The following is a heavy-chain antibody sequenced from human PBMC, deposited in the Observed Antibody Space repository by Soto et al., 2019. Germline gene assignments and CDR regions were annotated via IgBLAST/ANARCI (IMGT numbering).Heavy chain of an antibody. CDR2: INPSVGST. J-gene: IGHJ4*02. CDR1: GYTFTNYY. V-gene: IGHV1-46*01. CDR3: ARDLKHYFWSSSADY. Sequence: QVQLVQSGAEVKKPGASVKVSCEASGYTFTNYYIYWVRQAPGQGLEWMGIINPSVGSTTLAQKFQGRVTLTRDTSTSTVYMELSSLRSEDAAVYYCARDLKHYFWSSSADYWGQGTLVTVSS. D-gene: IGHD3-3*01.